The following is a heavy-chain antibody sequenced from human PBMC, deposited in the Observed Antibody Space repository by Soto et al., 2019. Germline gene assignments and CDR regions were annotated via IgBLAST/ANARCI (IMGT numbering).Heavy chain of an antibody. CDR3: ASTREHYYDSSGYYPDNWFDP. Sequence: SVKVSCKASGGTFSSYAISWVRQAPGQGLEWMGGIIPIFGTANYAQKFQSRVTITADESTSTAYMELSSLRSEDTAVYYCASTREHYYDSSGYYPDNWFDPWGQ. D-gene: IGHD3-22*01. CDR1: GGTFSSYA. CDR2: IIPIFGTA. V-gene: IGHV1-69*13. J-gene: IGHJ5*02.